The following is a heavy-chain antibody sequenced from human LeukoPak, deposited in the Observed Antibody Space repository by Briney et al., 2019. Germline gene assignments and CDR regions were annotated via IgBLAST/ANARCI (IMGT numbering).Heavy chain of an antibody. CDR2: ISAYNGNT. CDR1: GYTFTSYG. J-gene: IGHJ6*03. D-gene: IGHD1-7*01. CDR3: ASTNYVSVAYYMDV. V-gene: IGHV1-18*01. Sequence: ASVKVSCKASGYTFTSYGISWVRQAPGQGLEWMGWISAYNGNTNYAQKLQGRVTMTTDTSTSTAYMELRSLRSDDTAVYYCASTNYVSVAYYMDVWGKGTTVTVSS.